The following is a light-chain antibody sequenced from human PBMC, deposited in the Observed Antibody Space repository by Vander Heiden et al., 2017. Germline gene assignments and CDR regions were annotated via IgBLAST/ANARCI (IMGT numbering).Light chain of an antibody. Sequence: DIQMTQSPSSLSASVGDRVTITCRASQSISSYLNWYQQKPGKAPKLLIYAESSLQSGVPSRSSGSGSGTDFTLTISSLQPEDFATYYCQQSDSTLLTFGGGTKVEIK. V-gene: IGKV1-39*01. CDR2: AES. CDR1: QSISSY. J-gene: IGKJ4*01. CDR3: QQSDSTLLT.